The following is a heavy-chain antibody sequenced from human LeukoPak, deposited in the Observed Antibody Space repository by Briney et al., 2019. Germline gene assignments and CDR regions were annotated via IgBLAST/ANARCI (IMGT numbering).Heavy chain of an antibody. V-gene: IGHV3-23*01. CDR1: GFTFTDSA. CDR2: ISTSGGDT. CDR3: AKGGSYAPLDY. Sequence: GGSLRLSCAASGFTFTDSAMTWVRQAPGKGLEWVSAISTSGGDTIYTDSVRDRFTISRDNSKNTLYLQMNSLRAEDTAIYYCAKGGSYAPLDYWGQGTLVTVSS. D-gene: IGHD1-26*01. J-gene: IGHJ4*02.